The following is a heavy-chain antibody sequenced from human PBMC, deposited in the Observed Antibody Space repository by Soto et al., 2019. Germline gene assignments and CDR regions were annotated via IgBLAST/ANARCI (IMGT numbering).Heavy chain of an antibody. CDR2: IDWDDDK. J-gene: IGHJ4*02. D-gene: IGHD2-21*01. Sequence: PTLVNPTQTLTLTCTFSGFSLSTSGMRVGWIRQPPGKALEWLARIDWDDDKFYSTSLKTRLAISKDTSKNQVVLTMTNMDPVDTGTYYCARIQGGGAYYDSWGQGTLVTVSS. CDR1: GFSLSTSGMR. V-gene: IGHV2-70*04. CDR3: ARIQGGGAYYDS.